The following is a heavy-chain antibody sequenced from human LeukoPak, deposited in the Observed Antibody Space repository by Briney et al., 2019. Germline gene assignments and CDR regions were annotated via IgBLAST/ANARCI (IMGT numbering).Heavy chain of an antibody. D-gene: IGHD7-27*01. CDR1: GFTFSSYG. Sequence: ESGGSLRLSCAASGFTFSSYGMHWVRQAPGKGLEWVAVISYDGSNKYYADSVKGRFTISRDNSKNTLHLQMNSLRAEDTAVYYCIWGSDYWGQGTLVTVSS. CDR3: IWGSDY. J-gene: IGHJ4*02. V-gene: IGHV3-30*03. CDR2: ISYDGSNK.